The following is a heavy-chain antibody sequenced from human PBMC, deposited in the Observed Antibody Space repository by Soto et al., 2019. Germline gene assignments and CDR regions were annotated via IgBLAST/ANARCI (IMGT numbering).Heavy chain of an antibody. CDR1: GGSISSYY. CDR2: IYYSGST. D-gene: IGHD5-12*01. CDR3: ARHVRSSGIGGYLVSYYMDV. J-gene: IGHJ6*03. Sequence: SETLSLTCTVSGGSISSYYWSWIRQPPGKGLEWIGYIYYSGSTNYNPSLKSRVTISVDTSKNQFSLKLSSVTAADTAVYYCARHVRSSGIGGYLVSYYMDVWGKGTTVTVSS. V-gene: IGHV4-59*08.